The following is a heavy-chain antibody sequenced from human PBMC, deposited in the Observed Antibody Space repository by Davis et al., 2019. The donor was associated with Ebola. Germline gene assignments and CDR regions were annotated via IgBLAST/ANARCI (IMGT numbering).Heavy chain of an antibody. D-gene: IGHD5-18*01. CDR2: ISDSGSTT. CDR3: VPGTWI. V-gene: IGHV3-48*04. J-gene: IGHJ4*02. Sequence: PGGSLRLSCAVSGITISDHTMNWVRQAPGKGLEWISYISDSGSTTYYTDSVKGRFTISRDNAKNSLYLQMNTLRVEDTAIYYCVPGTWIRGQGTLVTVSS. CDR1: GITISDHT.